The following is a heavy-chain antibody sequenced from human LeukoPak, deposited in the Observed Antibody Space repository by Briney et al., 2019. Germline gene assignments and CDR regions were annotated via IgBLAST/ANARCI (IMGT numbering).Heavy chain of an antibody. CDR3: ARDKAVAGLFDY. Sequence: PSETLSLTCTVSGGSISSGSYYWSWIRQPAGKGLEWIGRIYTSGSTNCNPSLKSRVTISVDTSKNQFSLKLSSVTAADTAVYYCARDKAVAGLFDYWGQGTLVTVSS. CDR2: IYTSGST. D-gene: IGHD6-19*01. J-gene: IGHJ4*02. CDR1: GGSISSGSYY. V-gene: IGHV4-61*02.